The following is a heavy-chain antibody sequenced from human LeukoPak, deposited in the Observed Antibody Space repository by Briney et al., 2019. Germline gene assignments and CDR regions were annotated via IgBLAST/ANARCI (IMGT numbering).Heavy chain of an antibody. J-gene: IGHJ6*03. Sequence: SETLSLTCAVYGGSFSGYYWGWIRQPPGKGLEWIGSIYHSGSTYYNPSLKSRVTISVDTSKNQFSLKLSSVTAADTAVYYCAGLGYCSGGSCYPDYYMDVWGKGTTVTVSS. CDR2: IYHSGST. V-gene: IGHV4-38-2*01. CDR1: GGSFSGYY. CDR3: AGLGYCSGGSCYPDYYMDV. D-gene: IGHD2-15*01.